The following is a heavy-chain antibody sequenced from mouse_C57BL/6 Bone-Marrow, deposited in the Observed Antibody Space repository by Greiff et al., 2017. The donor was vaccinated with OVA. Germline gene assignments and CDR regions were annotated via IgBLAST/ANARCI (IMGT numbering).Heavy chain of an antibody. J-gene: IGHJ3*01. Sequence: VQLQQSGAELARPGASVKMSCKASGYTFTSYTMHWVKQRPGQGLEWIGYINPSSGYTKYNQKFKDKATLTADKSSSTAYMQLSSLTSEDSAVYYCAREGDDYEFAYWGQGTLVTVSA. CDR1: GYTFTSYT. CDR2: INPSSGYT. V-gene: IGHV1-4*01. D-gene: IGHD2-4*01. CDR3: AREGDDYEFAY.